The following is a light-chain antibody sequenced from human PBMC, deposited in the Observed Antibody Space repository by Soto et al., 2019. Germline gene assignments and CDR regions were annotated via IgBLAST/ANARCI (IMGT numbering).Light chain of an antibody. CDR2: GAS. V-gene: IGKV1-5*01. Sequence: DIQLTQSPPTLSASVGDRVTITCRASQSIRYYLAWYQQMPGKAPKLLIYGASSLQSGVPSRFSGSGSGTEFTLTSSRLQPDDFATYLCQRHISYSQTFGQWTKVEIK. J-gene: IGKJ1*01. CDR3: QRHISYSQT. CDR1: QSIRYY.